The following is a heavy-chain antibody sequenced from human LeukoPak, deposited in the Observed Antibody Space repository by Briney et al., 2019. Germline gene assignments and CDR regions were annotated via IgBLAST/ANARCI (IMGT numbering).Heavy chain of an antibody. Sequence: ASVKVSCKASGYTFTSYGISWVRQAPGQGLEWMGRISAFNGNTNYAQKLQRRVTMTTDTSTSTAYMELRSLRSDDTAVYYCAREGAHSGYLLIDYWGQGTLVTVSS. CDR3: AREGAHSGYLLIDY. D-gene: IGHD5-12*01. CDR2: ISAFNGNT. V-gene: IGHV1-18*01. J-gene: IGHJ4*02. CDR1: GYTFTSYG.